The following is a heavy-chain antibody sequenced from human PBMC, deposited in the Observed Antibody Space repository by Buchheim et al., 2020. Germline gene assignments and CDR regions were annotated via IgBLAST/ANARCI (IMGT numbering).Heavy chain of an antibody. CDR1: GGSISGYH. D-gene: IGHD6-6*01. J-gene: IGHJ2*01. Sequence: QVQLQESGPGLVKPSETLSLTCTVPGGSISGYHWSWIRQPPGKGLEWIGYIYYSGSTNYNPSLKSRVFISVDTSKNQFSLNLSSVTAADTAVYFCVRDSPGSSYFDLWGRGTL. CDR3: VRDSPGSSYFDL. V-gene: IGHV4-59*01. CDR2: IYYSGST.